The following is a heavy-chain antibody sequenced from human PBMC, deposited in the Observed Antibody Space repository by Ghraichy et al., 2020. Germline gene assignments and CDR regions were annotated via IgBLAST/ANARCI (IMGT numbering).Heavy chain of an antibody. CDR1: GFTFSSYW. J-gene: IGHJ6*02. CDR3: ARVNYDFWSGPLYYYGMDV. Sequence: LSLTCAASGFTFSSYWMHWVRQAPGKGLVWVSRINSDGSSTSYADSVKGRFTISRDNAKNTLYLQMNSLRAEDTAVYYCARVNYDFWSGPLYYYGMDVWGQGTTVTVSS. D-gene: IGHD3-3*01. V-gene: IGHV3-74*01. CDR2: INSDGSST.